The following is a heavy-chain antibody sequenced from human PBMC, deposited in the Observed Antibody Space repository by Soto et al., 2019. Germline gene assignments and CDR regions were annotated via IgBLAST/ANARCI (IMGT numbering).Heavy chain of an antibody. CDR3: ARHLGEGYFDY. Sequence: SETLSVTCTVSCDSISSSTYFWGWVRQPPGKGLEWIGSIYYSGSTYYNPSLKSRVTISVDTSENHFSLNLSSVTAADTAVYYCARHLGEGYFDYWGQGTLVTVSS. J-gene: IGHJ4*02. CDR2: IYYSGST. V-gene: IGHV4-39*01. CDR1: CDSISSSTYF.